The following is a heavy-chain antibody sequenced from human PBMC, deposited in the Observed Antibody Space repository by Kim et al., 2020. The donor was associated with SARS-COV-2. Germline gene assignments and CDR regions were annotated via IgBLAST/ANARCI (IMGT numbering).Heavy chain of an antibody. CDR1: GGSISSGGYY. D-gene: IGHD3-22*01. CDR3: ARFHYYDSSGFPRFYYGMDV. Sequence: SETLSLTCTVSGGSISSGGYYWSWIRQHPGKGLEWIGYIYYSGSTYYNPSLKSRVTISVDTSKNQSSLKLSSVTAADTAVYYCARFHYYDSSGFPRFYYGMDVWGQGNTVTVSS. V-gene: IGHV4-31*03. J-gene: IGHJ6*02. CDR2: IYYSGST.